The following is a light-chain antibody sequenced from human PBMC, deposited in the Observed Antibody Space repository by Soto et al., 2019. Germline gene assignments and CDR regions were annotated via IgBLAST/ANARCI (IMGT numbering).Light chain of an antibody. J-gene: IGKJ2*01. CDR1: QSISSE. V-gene: IGKV3-15*01. Sequence: EIVMTQSPATLSVSPGESATLSCRASQSISSELAWYQQKPGQPPRLLIYGASTRATGGPARFTGSVSGSDFTLTVSGRQSEDFAVYYCQQGHNWPLTVGQGTRLEI. CDR3: QQGHNWPLT. CDR2: GAS.